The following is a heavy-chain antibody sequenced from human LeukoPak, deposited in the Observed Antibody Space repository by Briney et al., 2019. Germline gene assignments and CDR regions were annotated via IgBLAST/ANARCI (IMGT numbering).Heavy chain of an antibody. CDR3: AREGWIQLWLLGGDAFDI. V-gene: IGHV4-34*01. Sequence: SPSETLSLTCAVYGGSFSGYYWSWIRQPPGKGLEWIGEINHSGSTNYNPSLKSRVTISVDTSKNQFSLKLSSVTAADTAVYYCAREGWIQLWLLGGDAFDIWGQGTMVTVSS. D-gene: IGHD5-18*01. J-gene: IGHJ3*02. CDR2: INHSGST. CDR1: GGSFSGYY.